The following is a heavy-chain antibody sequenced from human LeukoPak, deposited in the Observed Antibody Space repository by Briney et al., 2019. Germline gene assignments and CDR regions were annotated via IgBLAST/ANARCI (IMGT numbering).Heavy chain of an antibody. V-gene: IGHV1-18*01. CDR2: ISANSGNT. CDR3: ARARHYDASTVFDP. J-gene: IGHJ5*02. CDR1: GYTFINYG. D-gene: IGHD3-3*01. Sequence: ASVKVSCKASGYTFINYGISWVRQAPGQGLEWMGWISANSGNTKFAQKVQGRITMTTDTSTSTAYMELRSLRSDDTAIYYCARARHYDASTVFDPWGQGTLVTVSS.